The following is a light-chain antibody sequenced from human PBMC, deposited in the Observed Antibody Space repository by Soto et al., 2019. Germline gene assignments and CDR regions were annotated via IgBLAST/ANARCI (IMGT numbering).Light chain of an antibody. CDR1: SSDVGSDNL. Sequence: QSALTQPASVSGSPGQSITISCTGTSSDVGSDNLVSWYQQHPGKAPKLMIYEGSKRPSGVSNRFSGSKSGNTASLTISGLQAEDEADYSCCSYAGSSTAIFGGGTKVTVL. V-gene: IGLV2-23*01. CDR3: CSYAGSSTAI. J-gene: IGLJ2*01. CDR2: EGS.